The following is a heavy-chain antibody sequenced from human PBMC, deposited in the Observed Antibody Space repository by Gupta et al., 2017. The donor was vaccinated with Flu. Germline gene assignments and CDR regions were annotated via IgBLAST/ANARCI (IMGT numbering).Heavy chain of an antibody. Sequence: QVYLQESGPRLVKPSATLSLTCAVSGGSISSGDWWSWVRQPPGKGLEWIDEIYLSGSAKYNPSRKSRVTMSVDESKNQFSLNLRSVTAADTAIYYCAKEKGPVDWFDPWGQGILVTVSS. J-gene: IGHJ5*02. V-gene: IGHV4-4*02. CDR3: AKEKGPVDWFDP. CDR2: IYLSGSA. CDR1: GGSISSGDW.